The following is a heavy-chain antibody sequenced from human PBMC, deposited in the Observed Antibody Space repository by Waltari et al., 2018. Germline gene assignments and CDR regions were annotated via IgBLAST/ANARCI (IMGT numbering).Heavy chain of an antibody. Sequence: QVQLVESGGGVVQPGGSLRLSCAASGFTFSSYGMHWVRQAPGKGLEWVAFIRYDGSNKYYADSVKGRFTISRDNSKNTLYLQMNSLRAEDTAVYYCAASSSVGTIDYWGQGTLVTVSS. D-gene: IGHD6-6*01. CDR1: GFTFSSYG. CDR2: IRYDGSNK. CDR3: AASSSVGTIDY. V-gene: IGHV3-30*02. J-gene: IGHJ4*02.